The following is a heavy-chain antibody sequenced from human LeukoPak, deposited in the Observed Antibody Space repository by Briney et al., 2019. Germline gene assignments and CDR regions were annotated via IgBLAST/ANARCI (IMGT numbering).Heavy chain of an antibody. CDR2: ISSSGSTI. V-gene: IGHV3-48*03. CDR3: ARGHYDYYYYYMDV. CDR1: GFTFSSYE. Sequence: GSLRLSCAASGFTFSSYEMNWVRQAPGKGLEWVSYISSSGSTIYYADSVKGRFTISRDNSKNTLYLQMNSLRAEDTAVYYCARGHYDYYYYYMDVWGKGTTVTISS. D-gene: IGHD4-17*01. J-gene: IGHJ6*03.